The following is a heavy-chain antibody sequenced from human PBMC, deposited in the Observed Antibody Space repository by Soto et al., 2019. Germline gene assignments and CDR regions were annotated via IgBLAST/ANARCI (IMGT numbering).Heavy chain of an antibody. CDR3: AKDLSWGQCDY. D-gene: IGHD3-16*01. CDR2: IKTDGTFT. V-gene: IGHV3-74*03. Sequence: GGSLRLSCAASGFTFSSYWMDWVRQDAGKGLLWVSSIKTDGTFTQYADSVKGRFTVSRDNAKNTLYLQMNSLRAEDTAVYYCAKDLSWGQCDYWGQGALVTVSS. CDR1: GFTFSSYW. J-gene: IGHJ4*02.